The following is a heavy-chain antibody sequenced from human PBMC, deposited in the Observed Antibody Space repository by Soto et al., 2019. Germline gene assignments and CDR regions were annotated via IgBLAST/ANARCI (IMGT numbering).Heavy chain of an antibody. CDR3: ARGNNGMDV. CDR2: IKSDGSST. V-gene: IGHV3-74*01. Sequence: VQLVESGGGLVQPGGSVRLSCAASGFTFSNYWMHWVRQAPGKGLVWVSRIKSDGSSTNYADSVKGRFTRSRDNAKNTLYLQLSSLRVEDTAVYYCARGNNGMDVWGQGTTVTASS. CDR1: GFTFSNYW. J-gene: IGHJ6*02.